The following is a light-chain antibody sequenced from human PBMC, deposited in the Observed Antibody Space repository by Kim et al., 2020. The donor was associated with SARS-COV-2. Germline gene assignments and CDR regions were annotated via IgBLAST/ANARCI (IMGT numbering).Light chain of an antibody. V-gene: IGLV2-11*03. CDR1: SSDVGGYNY. CDR2: DVT. J-gene: IGLJ3*02. Sequence: QSVTISCTGTSSDVGGYNYVSWYQQHPGKAPNLIIYDVTKRPSGVPGRFSGSKSGNTVSLTISGLQADDEADYYCCSYAGSYTPLVFGGGTQLTVL. CDR3: CSYAGSYTPLV.